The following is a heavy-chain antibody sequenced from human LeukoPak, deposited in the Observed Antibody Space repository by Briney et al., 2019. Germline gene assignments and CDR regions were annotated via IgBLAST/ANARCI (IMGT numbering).Heavy chain of an antibody. CDR3: ARDYYDSSGYFEGDDY. Sequence: SVKVSCKASGGTFSSYAISWVRQAPGQGLEWMGGIIPIFGTANYAQKFQGRVTITADESTSTAYMELSSLRSEDTAVYYCARDYYDSSGYFEGDDYWGQGTLVTVSS. V-gene: IGHV1-69*13. D-gene: IGHD3-22*01. CDR2: IIPIFGTA. CDR1: GGTFSSYA. J-gene: IGHJ4*02.